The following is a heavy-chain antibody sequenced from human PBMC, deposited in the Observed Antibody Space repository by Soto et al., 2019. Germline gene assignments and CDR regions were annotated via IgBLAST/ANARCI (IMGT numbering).Heavy chain of an antibody. Sequence: QVQLVQSGAEVRKPGSSVKVSCKASGGSFSSYAITWVRQAPGQGLEWMGGIIPIFGTTNYAQKFQGRVTITAGESTSTAYMELSSLRSADTAVYYCASRAASGIGYFDSWGQGTLVTVSS. J-gene: IGHJ4*02. CDR2: IIPIFGTT. V-gene: IGHV1-69*01. CDR1: GGSFSSYA. CDR3: ASRAASGIGYFDS. D-gene: IGHD6-13*01.